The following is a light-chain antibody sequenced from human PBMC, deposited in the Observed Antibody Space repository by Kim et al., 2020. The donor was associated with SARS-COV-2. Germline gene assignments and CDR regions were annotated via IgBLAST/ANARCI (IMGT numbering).Light chain of an antibody. J-gene: IGLJ3*02. CDR1: SSNVGTNY. Sequence: QSVLTQSPSASGTPGQRVTISCSGGSSNVGTNYVHWYQQLPGTAPKLLIYKDRQRPSGVPDRFSGSKSGTSASLAISGLQSEDAADYYCATWDDSLSGPVFGGGTQLTVL. CDR3: ATWDDSLSGPV. CDR2: KDR. V-gene: IGLV1-47*01.